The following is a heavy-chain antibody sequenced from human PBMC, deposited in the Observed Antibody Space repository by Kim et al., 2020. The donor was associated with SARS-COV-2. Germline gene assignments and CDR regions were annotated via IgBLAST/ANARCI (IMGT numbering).Heavy chain of an antibody. J-gene: IGHJ6*02. Sequence: SETLSLTCIVSGDIRTYYWSWVRQPPGKELEWIGYINYSGTATYNPSLKRRVTLSVDTSKKQLSLKLTSVTAAATAVYFCARDRSADGLDFYYYGMDVWGQGTTVTVS. D-gene: IGHD3-10*01. CDR1: GDIRTYY. V-gene: IGHV4-59*01. CDR2: INYSGTA. CDR3: ARDRSADGLDFYYYGMDV.